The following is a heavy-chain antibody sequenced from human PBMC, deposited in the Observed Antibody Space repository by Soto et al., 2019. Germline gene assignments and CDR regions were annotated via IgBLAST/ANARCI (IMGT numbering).Heavy chain of an antibody. D-gene: IGHD7-27*01. CDR2: IWYDGSNK. V-gene: IGHV3-33*01. J-gene: IGHJ4*02. CDR1: GFTFSSHG. CDR3: ASWGPDKVLDY. Sequence: QVQLVESGGGVVQPGRSLRVSCAASGFTFSSHGMHWVRQAPGKGLEWVAVIWYDGSNKYYGESVKGRFIISRDNSKNTVDMQMNSLRAEDTAIYSCASWGPDKVLDYWGQGTLVTVSS.